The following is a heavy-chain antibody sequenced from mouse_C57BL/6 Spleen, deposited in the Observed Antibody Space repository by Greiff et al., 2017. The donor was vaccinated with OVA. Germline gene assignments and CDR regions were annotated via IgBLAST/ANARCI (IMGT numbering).Heavy chain of an antibody. J-gene: IGHJ3*01. Sequence: EVMLVESGGGLVKPGGSLKLSCAASGFTFSSYTMSWVRQTPEKRLEWVATISGGGGNTYYPDSVKGRFTISRDNAKNTLYLQMSSLRSEDTALYYCARHRVGFAYWGQGTLVTVSA. CDR1: GFTFSSYT. CDR2: ISGGGGNT. CDR3: ARHRVGFAY. V-gene: IGHV5-9*01. D-gene: IGHD1-1*01.